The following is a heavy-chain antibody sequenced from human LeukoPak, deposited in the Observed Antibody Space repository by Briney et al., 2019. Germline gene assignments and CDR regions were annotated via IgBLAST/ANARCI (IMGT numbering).Heavy chain of an antibody. Sequence: PSETLSLTCTVSGGSISSYYWSWIRQPPGKGLEWIGYIYYSGSTNYTPSLKSRVTISVDTSKNQFSLKLGSVTAADTAVYYCARSGYSYGYGYFQHWGQGTLVTVSS. D-gene: IGHD5-18*01. CDR2: IYYSGST. CDR1: GGSISSYY. CDR3: ARSGYSYGYGYFQH. J-gene: IGHJ1*01. V-gene: IGHV4-59*01.